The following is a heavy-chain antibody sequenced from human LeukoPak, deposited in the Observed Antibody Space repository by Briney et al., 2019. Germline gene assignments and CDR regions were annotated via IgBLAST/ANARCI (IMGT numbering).Heavy chain of an antibody. Sequence: GGSLRLSCAASGFTFSSYWMHWVRQAPGKGLVWVSRINSDGSSTSYADSVKGRFTISRDNAKNTLYLQMNSLRAEDTAVYYCARAHPYDFWSGYWYYTPSGSGERDYYFDYWGQGTLVTVSS. CDR2: INSDGSST. CDR1: GFTFSSYW. J-gene: IGHJ4*02. D-gene: IGHD3-3*01. CDR3: ARAHPYDFWSGYWYYTPSGSGERDYYFDY. V-gene: IGHV3-74*01.